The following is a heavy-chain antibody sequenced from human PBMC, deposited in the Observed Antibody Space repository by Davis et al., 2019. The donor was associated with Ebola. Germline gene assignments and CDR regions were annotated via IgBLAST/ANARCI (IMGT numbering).Heavy chain of an antibody. D-gene: IGHD3-16*01. Sequence: GESLKISCAASGVTISNYWMNWVRQSPGKGLEWVANIKQDESEKHYADSVKGRFTISRDNAKNALYLQMNSLRVEDTGVYFCAQGGYDVMWPYDYWGQGSLVTVSS. V-gene: IGHV3-7*03. CDR2: IKQDESEK. CDR1: GVTISNYW. J-gene: IGHJ4*02. CDR3: AQGGYDVMWPYDY.